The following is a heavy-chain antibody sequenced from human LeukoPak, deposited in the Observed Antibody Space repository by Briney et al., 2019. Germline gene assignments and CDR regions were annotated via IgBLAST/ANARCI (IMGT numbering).Heavy chain of an antibody. J-gene: IGHJ2*01. D-gene: IGHD2-15*01. CDR3: ARNYCSGGRCYWYFDL. Sequence: KASGTLSLTCAVSGGSISSSNWWSCVRQPPGKGLEWIGEIYHSGSANYNPSLKTRATISLDKSKNQFSLKLSSVTAADTAVYYCARNYCSGGRCYWYFDLWGRGTLVIVSS. V-gene: IGHV4-4*02. CDR2: IYHSGSA. CDR1: GGSISSSNW.